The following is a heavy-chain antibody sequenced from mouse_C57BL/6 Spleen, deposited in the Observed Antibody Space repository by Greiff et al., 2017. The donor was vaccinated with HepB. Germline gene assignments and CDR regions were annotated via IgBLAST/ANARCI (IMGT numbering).Heavy chain of an antibody. D-gene: IGHD2-1*01. V-gene: IGHV1-19*01. CDR2: INPYNGGT. CDR3: ARVYPYYFDY. CDR1: GYTFTDYY. J-gene: IGHJ2*01. Sequence: EVQLQQSGPVLVKPGASVKMSCKASGYTFTDYYMNWVKQSHGKSLEWIGVINPYNGGTSYNQKFKGKATLTVDKSSSTAYMELNSLTSEDSAVYYCARVYPYYFDYWGQGTTLTVSS.